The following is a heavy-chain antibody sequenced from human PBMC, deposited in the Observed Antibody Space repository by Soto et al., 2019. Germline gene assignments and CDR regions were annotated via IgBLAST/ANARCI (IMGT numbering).Heavy chain of an antibody. V-gene: IGHV4-59*08. CDR2: IYYSGST. J-gene: IGHJ4*02. Sequence: SETLSLTCTVSGGSISSYYWSWIRQPPGKGLEWIGYIYYSGSTNYNPSLKSRVTISVDTSKNQFSLKLSSVTAADTAVYYCASSSLDSSWYPIQRLNYFDYWGQGTHVTVSS. CDR1: GGSISSYY. CDR3: ASSSLDSSWYPIQRLNYFDY. D-gene: IGHD6-13*01.